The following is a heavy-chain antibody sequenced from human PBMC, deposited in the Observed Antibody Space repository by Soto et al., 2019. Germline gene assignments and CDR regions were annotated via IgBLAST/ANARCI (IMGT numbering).Heavy chain of an antibody. CDR3: VRRVASGHRSWFDP. CDR2: MNPNTGNT. Sequence: QVELVQSGAEVKKPGASVKVSCQASEDTFTHYDINWVRQATGQGLEWMGWMNPNTGNTDYAHKFQSRLTRTRDTSTRKVYMELSNLRSDDTAVYYCVRRVASGHRSWFDPWGQGTLVTVSS. CDR1: EDTFTHYD. D-gene: IGHD2-21*01. V-gene: IGHV1-8*02. J-gene: IGHJ5*02.